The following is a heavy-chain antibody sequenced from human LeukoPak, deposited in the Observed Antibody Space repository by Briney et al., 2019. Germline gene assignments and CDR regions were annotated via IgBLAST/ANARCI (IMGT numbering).Heavy chain of an antibody. Sequence: GGSLRLSCAASGFTFSSYAMSWVRQAPGKGLEWVSAISGSGGSTYYADSAKGRFTISRDNSKNTLYLQMNSLRAEDTAVYYCAKDPQNYDFWSGGPNWFDPWGQGTLVTVSS. J-gene: IGHJ5*02. CDR2: ISGSGGST. CDR1: GFTFSSYA. V-gene: IGHV3-23*01. D-gene: IGHD3-3*01. CDR3: AKDPQNYDFWSGGPNWFDP.